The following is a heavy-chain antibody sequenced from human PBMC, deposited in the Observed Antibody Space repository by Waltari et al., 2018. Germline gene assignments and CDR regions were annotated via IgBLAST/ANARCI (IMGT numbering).Heavy chain of an antibody. CDR1: GFSFNNYA. D-gene: IGHD2-8*02. J-gene: IGHJ4*02. CDR3: AKDGSASRLVRYYLDH. Sequence: QVHLVESGGGVVQHGGSLRLSCAASGFSFNNYAMHWVRQAPGKGLEWVAVVWHDGSYKFYADSVKGRFTISRDNSKNTLYFQMNSLRAEDTAMYYCAKDGSASRLVRYYLDHWGPGTLVTVSS. CDR2: VWHDGSYK. V-gene: IGHV3-33*06.